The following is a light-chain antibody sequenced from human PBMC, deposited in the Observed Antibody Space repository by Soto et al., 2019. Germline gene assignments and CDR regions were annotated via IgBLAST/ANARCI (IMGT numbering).Light chain of an antibody. CDR1: SGSVSASYY. V-gene: IGLV8-61*01. Sequence: QTVVTQEPSFSVSPGGTVTLTCGLSSGSVSASYYPSWYQQTPGQAPRTLIYRTSTRSSGVPDRFSGSILGNKAALTITGAQAEDESDYYCVRYMGSGISGFGGGTKLTVL. J-gene: IGLJ2*01. CDR2: RTS. CDR3: VRYMGSGISG.